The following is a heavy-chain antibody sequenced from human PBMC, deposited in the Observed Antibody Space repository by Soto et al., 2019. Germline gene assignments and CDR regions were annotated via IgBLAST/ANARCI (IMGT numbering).Heavy chain of an antibody. J-gene: IGHJ4*02. D-gene: IGHD3-3*01. V-gene: IGHV2-5*02. Sequence: QIILNESGPTVVRPTETLTLTCRFSGFSLTTSGVGVGWIRQSPGKAPEWLALIYWDDDKRYSASLKSRLTITKDTSKNQVVLTVSVLDPTDTATYYCAHRVLRTVFGLVTTTAIYFDSWGQGTPVAVSS. CDR3: AHRVLRTVFGLVTTTAIYFDS. CDR1: GFSLTTSGVG. CDR2: IYWDDDK.